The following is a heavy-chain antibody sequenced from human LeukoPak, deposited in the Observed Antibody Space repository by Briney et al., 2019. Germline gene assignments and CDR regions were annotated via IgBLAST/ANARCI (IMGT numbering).Heavy chain of an antibody. CDR2: INPNTGGT. V-gene: IGHV1-2*02. J-gene: IGHJ4*02. D-gene: IGHD2-8*01. CDR3: ARVGYCSRGVCYNYDY. CDR1: GYSFTGNY. Sequence: ASVRVSCKASGYSFTGNYMHWVRQAPGQGFEWMGWINPNTGGTNYAQKFKGRVLMTRDTSISTAYLELSSLKFDDTAVYYCARVGYCSRGVCYNYDYWGQGTQVTVSS.